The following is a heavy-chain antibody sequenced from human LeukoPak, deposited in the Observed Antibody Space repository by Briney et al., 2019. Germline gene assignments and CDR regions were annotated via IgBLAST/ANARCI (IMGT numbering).Heavy chain of an antibody. D-gene: IGHD1-26*01. V-gene: IGHV1-69-2*01. CDR3: ATETVGAILPFDY. CDR2: VDPEDGET. Sequence: ASVKVSCKASGYTFTDYYMHWVQQAPGKGLEWMGRVDPEDGETIYAEKFQGRVTITADTSTDTAYMELSSLRSEDTAVYYCATETVGAILPFDYWGQGTLVTVSS. J-gene: IGHJ4*02. CDR1: GYTFTDYY.